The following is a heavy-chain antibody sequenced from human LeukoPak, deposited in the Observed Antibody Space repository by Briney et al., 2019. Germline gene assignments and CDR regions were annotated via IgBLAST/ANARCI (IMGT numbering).Heavy chain of an antibody. Sequence: ASVKVSCKASGYTFTNYGINWVRQAPGQGLEWMGWISPYTTNTNYAQKFQGRVTMTTDTSTSTAYMELRSLRSDDTAFYYCATYTRGNLVGPRGDFEYWGQGTLVTVSS. D-gene: IGHD1-26*01. CDR2: ISPYTTNT. CDR1: GYTFTNYG. CDR3: ATYTRGNLVGPRGDFEY. V-gene: IGHV1-18*01. J-gene: IGHJ4*02.